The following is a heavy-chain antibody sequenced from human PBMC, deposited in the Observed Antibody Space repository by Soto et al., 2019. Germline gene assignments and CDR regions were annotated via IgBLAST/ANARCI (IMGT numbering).Heavy chain of an antibody. CDR3: VGALTYEVPYYYYRMDV. D-gene: IGHD3-16*01. CDR2: IKQGGNEK. J-gene: IGHJ6*02. Sequence: GGSLRLSCAASGFSFSTYLMSWVRQAPGKGLEWVANIKQGGNEKFYVDSVKGRFTISRDNDKKSLYLQMDSLRVEDTAVYYCVGALTYEVPYYYYRMDVWGQGTTVTVSS. CDR1: GFSFSTYL. V-gene: IGHV3-7*01.